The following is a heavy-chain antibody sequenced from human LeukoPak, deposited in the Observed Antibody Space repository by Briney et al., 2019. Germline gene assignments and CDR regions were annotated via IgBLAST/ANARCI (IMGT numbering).Heavy chain of an antibody. Sequence: PGRSLRLSCAASGFTFSSYGMHWVRQAPGKGLEWVAVISYDGSNKYYADSVKGRFTISRDNSKNTLYLQMNSLRAEDTAVYYCAKDAVVVVAARGAAYYYYYMDVWGKGTTVTVSS. CDR1: GFTFSSYG. CDR2: ISYDGSNK. V-gene: IGHV3-30*18. CDR3: AKDAVVVVAARGAAYYYYYMDV. J-gene: IGHJ6*03. D-gene: IGHD2-15*01.